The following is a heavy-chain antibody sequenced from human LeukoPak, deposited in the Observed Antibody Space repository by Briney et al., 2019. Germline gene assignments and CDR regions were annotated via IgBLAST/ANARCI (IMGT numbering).Heavy chain of an antibody. J-gene: IGHJ4*02. V-gene: IGHV3-53*01. Sequence: GGSLRLSCAASGFTVSSNYMSWVRQAPGKGLEWVSVIYSGGSTYYADSVKGRFTISRDNSKNTLYLQMNSLRAEDTAVYYCADNDYGDYHLRHWGQGTLVTVSS. CDR2: IYSGGST. D-gene: IGHD4-17*01. CDR1: GFTVSSNY. CDR3: ADNDYGDYHLRH.